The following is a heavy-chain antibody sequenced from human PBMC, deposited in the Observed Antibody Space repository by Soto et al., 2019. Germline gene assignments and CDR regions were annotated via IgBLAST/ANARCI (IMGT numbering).Heavy chain of an antibody. Sequence: QVQLQESGPGLVKPSETLSLTCTVSGASISSYYWNWIRQSPGKGLECIGHIYYNGNTKYNPFLESRLTISVDTSKNQYSLELNSVTAADTAVDFCARLAVAVDARRVDNWFDPWGEGTLVTVSS. D-gene: IGHD2-8*02. J-gene: IGHJ5*02. CDR1: GASISSYY. V-gene: IGHV4-59*01. CDR3: ARLAVAVDARRVDNWFDP. CDR2: IYYNGNT.